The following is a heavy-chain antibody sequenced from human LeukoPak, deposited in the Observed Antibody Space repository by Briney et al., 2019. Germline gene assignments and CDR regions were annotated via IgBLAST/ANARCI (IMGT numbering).Heavy chain of an antibody. Sequence: PGGSLRLSCAASGFTFSSFGMHWVRQAPGKGLEWVAFVRYDRSNKYYADSVKGRFTISRDNSKNTLYLQMNSLRAEDTAVYYCAKDQGTMIVAHWGQGTLVTVSS. D-gene: IGHD3-22*01. CDR2: VRYDRSNK. J-gene: IGHJ4*02. CDR3: AKDQGTMIVAH. CDR1: GFTFSSFG. V-gene: IGHV3-30*02.